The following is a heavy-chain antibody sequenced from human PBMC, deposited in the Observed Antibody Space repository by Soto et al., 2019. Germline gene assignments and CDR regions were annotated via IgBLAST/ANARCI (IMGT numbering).Heavy chain of an antibody. CDR1: GYSFTNYW. CDR3: ARSRITGTTWSFDK. V-gene: IGHV5-51*01. D-gene: IGHD1-20*01. J-gene: IGHJ4*02. Sequence: GESLKISCRASGYSFTNYWIGWVRQMPGKGLEWMAIIYPGDSDARYRPSFQGQVTISADKSINTAYLQWSSLKASDTAMYYCARSRITGTTWSFDKWGQGTLVTVSS. CDR2: IYPGDSDA.